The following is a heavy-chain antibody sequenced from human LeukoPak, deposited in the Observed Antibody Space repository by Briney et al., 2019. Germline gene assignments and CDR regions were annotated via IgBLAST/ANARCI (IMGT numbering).Heavy chain of an antibody. D-gene: IGHD3-22*01. CDR2: IYYSGST. CDR1: GGSISSYY. CDR3: ARDLAVLGYFHFDY. V-gene: IGHV4-59*12. Sequence: SETLSLTCTVSGGSISSYYWSWIRQPPGKGLEWIGYIYYSGSTSYNPSLKSRVTLSVDTSKNQFSLKLSSVTAADTAVYYCARDLAVLGYFHFDYWGQGTLVTVSS. J-gene: IGHJ4*02.